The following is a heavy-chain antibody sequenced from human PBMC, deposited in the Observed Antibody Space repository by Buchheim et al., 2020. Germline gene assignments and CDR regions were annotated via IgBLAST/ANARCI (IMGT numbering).Heavy chain of an antibody. Sequence: EVQLLESGGGLVQPGGSLRLSCAASGFTFNYYAMTWVRQAPGKGLEWVSTIIGSGGKIYYADSVKGRLTISRDNSKNTLIMQMNSLRAEDTAVYYCAGSPRDVHDFYFGYWGQGTL. CDR3: AGSPRDVHDFYFGY. V-gene: IGHV3-23*01. D-gene: IGHD5/OR15-5a*01. J-gene: IGHJ4*02. CDR2: IIGSGGKI. CDR1: GFTFNYYA.